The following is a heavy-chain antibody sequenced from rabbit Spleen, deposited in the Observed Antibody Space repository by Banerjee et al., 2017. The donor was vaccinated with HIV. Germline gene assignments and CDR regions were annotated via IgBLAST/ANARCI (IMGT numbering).Heavy chain of an antibody. J-gene: IGHJ6*01. D-gene: IGHD1-1*01. CDR3: ARDTSSSFSSYGMDL. CDR1: GFSFSGSYW. CDR2: IGIAGGSP. Sequence: QSLEESGGDLVKPGASLTLTCTASGFSFSGSYWICWVRQAPGKGLEWIACIGIAGGSPGYASWAKGRFTISKTSSTTVTLQMTSLTVADTATYFCARDTSSSFSSYGMDLWGQGTLVTVS. V-gene: IGHV1S40*01.